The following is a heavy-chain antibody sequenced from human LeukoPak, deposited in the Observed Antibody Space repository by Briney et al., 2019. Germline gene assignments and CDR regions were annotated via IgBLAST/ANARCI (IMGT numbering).Heavy chain of an antibody. CDR1: GFTFSSSA. D-gene: IGHD6-19*01. CDR2: ISNNGGYT. V-gene: IGHV3-23*01. J-gene: IGHJ4*02. CDR3: AKATTYTSAGYSSGWYYFDY. Sequence: GGSLRLSCAASGFTFSSSAMSWVRQAPGKGLEWVSAISNNGGYTYYADSVQGRFTISRDNSKSTLCLQMNSLRAEDTAVYYCAKATTYTSAGYSSGWYYFDYWGQGTLVTVSS.